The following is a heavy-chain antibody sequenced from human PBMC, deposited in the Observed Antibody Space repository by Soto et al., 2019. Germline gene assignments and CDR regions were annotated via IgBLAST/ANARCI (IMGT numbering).Heavy chain of an antibody. CDR2: IYHSGST. Sequence: SETLSLTCTVSGDSISSYYWSWIRQPPGKGLEWIGEIYHSGSTNYNPSLKSRVTISVDKSKNQFSLKLSSVTAADTAVYYCASSYGSGRDDAFDIWGQGTMVTVSS. CDR3: ASSYGSGRDDAFDI. V-gene: IGHV4-59*12. J-gene: IGHJ3*02. CDR1: GDSISSYY. D-gene: IGHD3-10*01.